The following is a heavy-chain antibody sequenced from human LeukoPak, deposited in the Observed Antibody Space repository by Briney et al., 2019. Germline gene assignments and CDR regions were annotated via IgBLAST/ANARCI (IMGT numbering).Heavy chain of an antibody. CDR1: GFTFSSYA. CDR3: ERGPSSGSVY. J-gene: IGHJ4*02. CDR2: ISYDGSNK. V-gene: IGHV3-30-3*01. D-gene: IGHD6-19*01. Sequence: GGSLRLSCAASGFTFSSYAMHWVRQAPGKGLEWVAVISYDGSNKYYADSVKGRFTISRDNSKNTLYLQMNSLRAEDTAEYYCERGPSSGSVYWGQGTLVTVSS.